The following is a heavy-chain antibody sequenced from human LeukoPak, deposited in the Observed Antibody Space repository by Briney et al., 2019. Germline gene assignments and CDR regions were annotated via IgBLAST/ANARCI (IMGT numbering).Heavy chain of an antibody. CDR1: GFTLSSKY. D-gene: IGHD6-13*01. CDR3: ARVSSWHGTGDAFDI. CDR2: IYSGGTT. Sequence: GGSLRLSCAASGFTLSSKYMRWVRQAPGRGLEWVGVIYSGGTTYYADSVKGTFTISSDSSQNTLYLQMNSLTAEDTAVYYCARVSSWHGTGDAFDIWGQGTMVTVSS. J-gene: IGHJ3*02. V-gene: IGHV3-66*01.